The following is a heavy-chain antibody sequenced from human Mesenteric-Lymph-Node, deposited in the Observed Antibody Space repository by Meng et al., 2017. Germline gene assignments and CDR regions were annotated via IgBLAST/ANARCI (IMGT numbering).Heavy chain of an antibody. J-gene: IGHJ4*02. CDR2: VYHNGVT. V-gene: IGHV4-34*02. Sequence: QVQLTQWGAEVLKPSETLSPTCAVYGGSLSGYYWGWIRQPPGKGLEWMGEVYHNGVTKYSPSLRSRVVISIDTSKNQFSLNLRSVSAADTAMYYCARGGATPMIIKYWGPGTLVTVSS. CDR3: ARGGATPMIIKY. CDR1: GGSLSGYY. D-gene: IGHD3-10*01.